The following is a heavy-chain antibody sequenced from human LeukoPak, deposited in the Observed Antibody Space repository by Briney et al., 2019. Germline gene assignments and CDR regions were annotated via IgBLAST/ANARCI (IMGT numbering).Heavy chain of an antibody. V-gene: IGHV3-74*01. CDR1: GLAFSSDW. CDR3: AREDCTIGAVCSSLLDH. J-gene: IGHJ4*02. Sequence: GSLRLSCAASGLAFSSDWMHWVRQVPGKGLVWVSRINSDASTINYADSVKGRFTISRDNAKNTLYLQMNNLRAEDTAVYYCAREDCTIGAVCSSLLDHWGRGTLVTVSS. D-gene: IGHD2-8*01. CDR2: INSDASTI.